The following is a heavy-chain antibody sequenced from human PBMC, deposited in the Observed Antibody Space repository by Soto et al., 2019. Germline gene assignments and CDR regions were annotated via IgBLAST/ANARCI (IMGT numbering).Heavy chain of an antibody. J-gene: IGHJ4*02. CDR2: IYYSGST. D-gene: IGHD3-9*01. CDR1: GGSISSYY. CDR3: ASVSYFNAFDY. Sequence: SETRSLACTVGGGSISSYYWSWIRQPPGKGLEWIGYIYYSGSTNYNPSLKSRVTISVDTSKNQFSLKLSSVTAADTAVYYCASVSYFNAFDYWGQGTLVTVSS. V-gene: IGHV4-59*08.